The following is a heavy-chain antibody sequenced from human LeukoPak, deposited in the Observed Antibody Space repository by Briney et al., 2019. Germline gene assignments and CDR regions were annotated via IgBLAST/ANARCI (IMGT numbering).Heavy chain of an antibody. CDR3: AKVTGRYSSGWYDY. Sequence: GGSLRLSCAASGFTFSSHWMHWVRQAPGKGLEWVSAISGSGGSTYYADSVKGRFTISRDNSKNTLYLQMNSLRAEDTAVYYCAKVTGRYSSGWYDYWGQGTLVTVSS. V-gene: IGHV3-23*01. CDR2: ISGSGGST. J-gene: IGHJ4*02. D-gene: IGHD6-19*01. CDR1: GFTFSSHW.